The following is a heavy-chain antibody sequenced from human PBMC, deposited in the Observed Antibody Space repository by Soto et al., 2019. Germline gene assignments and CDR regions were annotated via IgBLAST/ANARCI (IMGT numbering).Heavy chain of an antibody. CDR2: IIPILGIA. CDR1: GGTFSIYT. Sequence: SVKVSCKASGGTFSIYTISWVLQAPGQGLEWMGRIIPILGIANYAQKFQGRVTITADKSTSTAYMELSSLRSEDTAVYYCARDTSDGYGMDVWGQGTTVTVSS. D-gene: IGHD1-26*01. V-gene: IGHV1-69*04. CDR3: ARDTSDGYGMDV. J-gene: IGHJ6*02.